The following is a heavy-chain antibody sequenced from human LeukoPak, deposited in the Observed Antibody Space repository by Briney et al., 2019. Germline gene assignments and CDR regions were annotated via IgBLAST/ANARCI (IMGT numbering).Heavy chain of an antibody. CDR1: GFTFDDYA. Sequence: QPGRSLRLSCAASGFTFDDYAMHWVRQAPGKGLEWVSGITWNSGRIDYADSVKGRFTISRDNAKNSLYLQMNGLRAEDTALYYCAKSPHTAGGSWDYFDYWGQGTLVTVSS. J-gene: IGHJ4*02. CDR3: AKSPHTAGGSWDYFDY. V-gene: IGHV3-9*01. D-gene: IGHD6-13*01. CDR2: ITWNSGRI.